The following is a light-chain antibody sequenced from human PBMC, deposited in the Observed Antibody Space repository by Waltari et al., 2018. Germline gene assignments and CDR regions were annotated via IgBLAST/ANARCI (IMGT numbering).Light chain of an antibody. J-gene: IGLJ7*01. CDR1: SSDVGNYNF. CDR2: DVV. V-gene: IGLV2-11*01. Sequence: QSALTQPRSVSASPGQSVTISCSGTSSDVGNYNFVSWYQQHPGNAPKLLIYDVVKRPSGVPDRFSGSKSGNTASLTISGLQTEDEADYYCCSYAGSYTFVFGGGTQLTVL. CDR3: CSYAGSYTFV.